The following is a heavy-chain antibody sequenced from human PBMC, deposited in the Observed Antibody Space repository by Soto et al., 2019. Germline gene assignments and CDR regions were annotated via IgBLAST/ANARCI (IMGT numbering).Heavy chain of an antibody. CDR3: AGRTYG. V-gene: IGHV3-53*04. J-gene: IGHJ3*01. Sequence: EVQLVESGGGLVQPGGSLRLSCAASGFDVSSNYMSWVRQAPGKGLEWVSLIYSGGTTYYADSVKGRFTISRHRSKNTLYLQMNSLRVEDTAVYYCAGRTYGWGQGTMVTVSA. CDR1: GFDVSSNY. CDR2: IYSGGTT. D-gene: IGHD4-17*01.